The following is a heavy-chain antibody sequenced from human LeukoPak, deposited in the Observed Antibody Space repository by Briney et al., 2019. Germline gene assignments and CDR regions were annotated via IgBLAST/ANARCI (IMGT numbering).Heavy chain of an antibody. CDR3: AGYARETSAYYDILTGYYKGLGNY. J-gene: IGHJ4*02. V-gene: IGHV4-30-2*01. CDR2: IYHGGST. Sequence: PSQTLSLTCTVSGGSISSGGYYWSWIRQPPGKGLEWIGYIYHGGSTYYNPSLKSRVTISVDRSKNQFSLKLSSVTAADTAVYYCAGYARETSAYYDILTGYYKGLGNYWGQGTLVTVSS. D-gene: IGHD3-9*01. CDR1: GGSISSGGYY.